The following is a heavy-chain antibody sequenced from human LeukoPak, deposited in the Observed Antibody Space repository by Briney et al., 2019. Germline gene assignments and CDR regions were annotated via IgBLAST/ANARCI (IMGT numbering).Heavy chain of an antibody. Sequence: GASVKVSCKASGYTFTSYAMHWVRQAPGQRLEWMGWINAGNGNTKYSQKFQGRVTITRNTSISTAYMELSSLRSEDTAVYYCARVERGDRQQLEEAAFDIWGQGTMVTVSS. CDR2: INAGNGNT. CDR1: GYTFTSYA. D-gene: IGHD6-13*01. J-gene: IGHJ3*02. CDR3: ARVERGDRQQLEEAAFDI. V-gene: IGHV1-3*01.